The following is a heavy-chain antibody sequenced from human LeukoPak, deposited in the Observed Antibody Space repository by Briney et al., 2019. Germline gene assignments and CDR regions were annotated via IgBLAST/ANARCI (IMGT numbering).Heavy chain of an antibody. CDR2: IYPGDSDT. CDR1: GYSFTTYW. D-gene: IGHD1-1*01. J-gene: IGHJ4*02. V-gene: IGHV5-51*01. CDR3: ARPGPTVRYFDY. Sequence: GESLKISFKVSGYSFTTYWIAWVRQMPGKGLEWMGIIYPGDSDTRYSPSFQGQVTISADKSISTAYLQWSSLKASDTAMYYCARPGPTVRYFDYWGQGTLVTVSS.